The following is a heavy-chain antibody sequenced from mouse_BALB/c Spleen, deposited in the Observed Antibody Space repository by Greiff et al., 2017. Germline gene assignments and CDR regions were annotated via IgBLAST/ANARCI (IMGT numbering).Heavy chain of an antibody. CDR1: GYTFTSYT. CDR3: ARWEVRYAMDY. D-gene: IGHD2-14*01. J-gene: IGHJ4*01. V-gene: IGHV1-4*01. CDR2: INPSSGYT. Sequence: QVHVKQSGAELARPGASVKMSCKASGYTFTSYTMHWVKQRPGQGLEWIGYINPSSGYTNYNQKFKDKATLTADKSSSTAYMQLSSLTSEDSAVYYCARWEVRYAMDYWGQGTSVTVSS.